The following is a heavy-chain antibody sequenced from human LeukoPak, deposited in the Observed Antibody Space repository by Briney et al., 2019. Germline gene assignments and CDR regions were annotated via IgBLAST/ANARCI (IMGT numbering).Heavy chain of an antibody. CDR2: INHSAST. Sequence: SETLSLACAVYGASFSGYYWSWIRQPPGRGLEWIGEINHSASTNYNPSLKSRVTISVDTSKNQFSLKLSSVTAADTAVYYCARGQRGYSYGPAAFDIWGQGTMVTVSS. CDR1: GASFSGYY. V-gene: IGHV4-34*01. CDR3: ARGQRGYSYGPAAFDI. D-gene: IGHD5-18*01. J-gene: IGHJ3*02.